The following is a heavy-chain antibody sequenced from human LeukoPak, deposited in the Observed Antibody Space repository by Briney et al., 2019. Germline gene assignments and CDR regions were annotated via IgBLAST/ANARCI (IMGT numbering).Heavy chain of an antibody. D-gene: IGHD1-26*01. J-gene: IGHJ4*02. CDR3: ASLVGATRFDY. V-gene: IGHV3-53*04. Sequence: GGSLRLSCAASGFTVSSNYMSRVRPAPGKGLEWVSVIYSGGSTYYADSVKGRFTISRHNSKNTLYLQMNSLRAEDTAVYYCASLVGATRFDYWGQGTLVTVSS. CDR1: GFTVSSNY. CDR2: IYSGGST.